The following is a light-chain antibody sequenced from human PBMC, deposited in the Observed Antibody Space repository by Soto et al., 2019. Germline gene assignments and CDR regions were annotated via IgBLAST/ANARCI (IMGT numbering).Light chain of an antibody. V-gene: IGKV1-5*01. J-gene: IGKJ1*01. CDR3: QQYNTFWT. Sequence: DIQMTQSPSTLSASVGDRVTITCRASQSISSWLAWYQQKPVKAPKLLIYDVSSLESGVPSRFSGSGSGTEFTLTISSLQPDDFATYYCQQYNTFWTFGQGTKVDNK. CDR2: DVS. CDR1: QSISSW.